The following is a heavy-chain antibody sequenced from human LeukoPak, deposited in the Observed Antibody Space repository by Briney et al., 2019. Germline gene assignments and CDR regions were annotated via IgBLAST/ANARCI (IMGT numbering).Heavy chain of an antibody. J-gene: IGHJ4*02. CDR1: GGSMSSYY. V-gene: IGHV4-59*01. CDR2: IYYSGST. Sequence: SETLSLTCTVSGGSMSSYYWSWIRQPPGKGLEWIGYIYYSGSTNYNPSLKSRVTISVDTSKNQFSLKLSSVTAADTAEYYCARGGAGYADYWGQGTLVTVSS. CDR3: ARGGAGYADY. D-gene: IGHD2-2*01.